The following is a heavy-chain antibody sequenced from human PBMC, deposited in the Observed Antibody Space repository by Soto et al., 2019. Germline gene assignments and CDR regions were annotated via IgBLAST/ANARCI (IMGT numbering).Heavy chain of an antibody. V-gene: IGHV3-48*03. CDR3: VREAELPDYYYYYGMDV. CDR2: ISKTGNTI. D-gene: IGHD3-10*01. J-gene: IGHJ6*02. Sequence: EVQLVESGGGLGQPGGSLRLSCAASRFSFSSYDMHWVRQAPGKGLECISYISKTGNTIYYADSVKGRFTISRDNAKNALYLQMNSLRAGDTAVYYCVREAELPDYYYYYGMDVWGQGTTVTVSS. CDR1: RFSFSSYD.